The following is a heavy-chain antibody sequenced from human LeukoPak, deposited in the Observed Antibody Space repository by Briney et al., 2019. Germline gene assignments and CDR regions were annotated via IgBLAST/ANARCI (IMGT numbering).Heavy chain of an antibody. CDR3: ARATASRFDY. D-gene: IGHD4-17*01. J-gene: IGHJ4*02. CDR2: IKQDGSEK. CDR1: EFTFSSYW. Sequence: GGSLRLSCAASEFTFSSYWMSWVRQAPGKGLEWVANIKQDGSEKYYVDSVKGRFTISRDNSKNTLYLQMSSLRAEDTAVYYCARATASRFDYWGQGTLVTVSS. V-gene: IGHV3-7*03.